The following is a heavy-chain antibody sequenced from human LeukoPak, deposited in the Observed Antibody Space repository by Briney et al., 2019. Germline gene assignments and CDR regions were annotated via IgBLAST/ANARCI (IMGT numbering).Heavy chain of an antibody. CDR2: INAGNGNT. Sequence: ASVKVSCKASGYTFTSYAMHWVRQAPGQRLEWMGWINAGNGNTKYSQKFQGRVTITRDTSASTAYMELSSLRSEDTAVYYCARSYEYCSSTSCPRTGAFDIWGQGTMVTVSS. V-gene: IGHV1-3*01. J-gene: IGHJ3*02. CDR3: ARSYEYCSSTSCPRTGAFDI. CDR1: GYTFTSYA. D-gene: IGHD2-2*01.